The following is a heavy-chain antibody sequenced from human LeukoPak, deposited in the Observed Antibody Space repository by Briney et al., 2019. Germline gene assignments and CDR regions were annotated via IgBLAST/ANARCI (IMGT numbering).Heavy chain of an antibody. CDR3: AAASAFSSSWRS. D-gene: IGHD6-13*01. CDR1: ELSFSSYN. V-gene: IGHV3-48*01. Sequence: GGSLRLSCTASELSFSSYNMNWVRQAPGKGPEWVAYITANNTTKYYADSVKGRFTISRDNAKKSLFLQMNSLRAEDTAGYYCAAASAFSSSWRSWGQGTVVTVSS. CDR2: ITANNTTK. J-gene: IGHJ5*02.